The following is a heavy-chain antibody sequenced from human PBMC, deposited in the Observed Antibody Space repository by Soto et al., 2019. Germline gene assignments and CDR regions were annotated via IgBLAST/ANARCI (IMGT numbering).Heavy chain of an antibody. CDR2: INHSGST. D-gene: IGHD2-15*01. J-gene: IGHJ4*02. CDR3: ARGISLIVEVQRDAPDKYYFDS. CDR1: GGSFSGYF. V-gene: IGHV4-34*01. Sequence: SETLSLTCAVYGGSFSGYFWTWIRQSPGKGLEWIGEINHSGSTNSNPSLKSRVAISVDTSKNQISLKLRSVTAADTAVYYCARGISLIVEVQRDAPDKYYFDSWGQGTLVTVSS.